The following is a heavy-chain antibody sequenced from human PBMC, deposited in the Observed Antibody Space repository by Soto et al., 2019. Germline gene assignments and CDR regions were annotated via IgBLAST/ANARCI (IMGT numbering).Heavy chain of an antibody. CDR3: ARQWARGFDI. J-gene: IGHJ3*02. D-gene: IGHD6-19*01. Sequence: QERLQESGPGLVKPSQTLSLTCTVSGVSISSGAYYWSWIRQRPGKGLEWTGHIYYTGSTYYNASLKSRIKISIDTSKNQFSLKLTSVSAADTAVYYCARQWARGFDIWGQGTLVTVSS. CDR1: GVSISSGAYY. V-gene: IGHV4-31*03. CDR2: IYYTGST.